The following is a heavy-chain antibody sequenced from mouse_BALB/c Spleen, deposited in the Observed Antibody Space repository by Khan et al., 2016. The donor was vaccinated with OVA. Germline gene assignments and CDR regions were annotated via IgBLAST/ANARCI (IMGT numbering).Heavy chain of an antibody. CDR2: INPHIGET. V-gene: IGHV1-20*02. Sequence: VQLQQSGPELVRPGASVKISCTASGYSFTGYFMNWVMQSHGKSLEWIGRINPHIGETFYNQRFKDKATLTVDESSSTAHMELRSLASEDSEVYYCTRIYRSDLDYWGQGTTLTVSS. D-gene: IGHD6-1*01. CDR3: TRIYRSDLDY. J-gene: IGHJ2*01. CDR1: GYSFTGYF.